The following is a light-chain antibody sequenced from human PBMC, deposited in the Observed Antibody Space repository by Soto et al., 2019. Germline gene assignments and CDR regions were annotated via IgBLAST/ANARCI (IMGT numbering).Light chain of an antibody. Sequence: SVLTKPASVSGSPGQSISISCTGTSSDVGAYNYVSWYQQYPGRAPKVIIFEVRKRPSGVSTRFSGSKSGDTASLTISGLQAEDEADYYCSSYRSSTTFVFGTGTKVTVL. CDR1: SSDVGAYNY. V-gene: IGLV2-14*01. CDR2: EVR. CDR3: SSYRSSTTFV. J-gene: IGLJ1*01.